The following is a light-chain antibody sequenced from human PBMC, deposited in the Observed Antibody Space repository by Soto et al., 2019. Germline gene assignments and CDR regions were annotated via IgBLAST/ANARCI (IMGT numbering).Light chain of an antibody. CDR2: SAS. CDR1: QAMSTY. V-gene: IGKV1-9*01. CDR3: QQLNGYQLA. J-gene: IGKJ4*01. Sequence: DIQLTQSPSFLSAFVGDTVTITCRASQAMSTYLAWYQQKPGKVPKLLIRSASTLQSGVPPRFSGGGSGTEFTLTIGPLKPDDSGIYYCQQLNGYQLAFGGGTNVEIK.